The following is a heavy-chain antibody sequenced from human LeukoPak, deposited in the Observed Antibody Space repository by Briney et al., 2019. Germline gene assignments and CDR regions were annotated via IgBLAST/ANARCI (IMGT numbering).Heavy chain of an antibody. CDR3: ARCGHYDAYRV. Sequence: GESLKISCKGSGHTFSISWIGWVRQKPGEGLEWMGIIYVGDSDTRYNPSFQGQVTISADRSTSTAYLQWSSLKSSDTAIYYCARCGHYDAYRVWGQGALVSVSS. CDR1: GHTFSISW. J-gene: IGHJ3*01. CDR2: IYVGDSDT. V-gene: IGHV5-51*01. D-gene: IGHD2-21*02.